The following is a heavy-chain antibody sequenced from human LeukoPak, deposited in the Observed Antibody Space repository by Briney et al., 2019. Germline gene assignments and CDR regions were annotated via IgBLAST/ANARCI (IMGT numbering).Heavy chain of an antibody. V-gene: IGHV3-21*01. Sequence: GGSLRLSCAASGFTFSSYSMNWVRQAPGKGLEWASSISSSSSYIYYADSVKGRFTISRDNAKNSLYLQMNSLRAEDTAVYYCARVLGYSSSWYCYGMDVWGQGTTVTVSS. J-gene: IGHJ6*02. CDR1: GFTFSSYS. CDR3: ARVLGYSSSWYCYGMDV. D-gene: IGHD6-13*01. CDR2: ISSSSSYI.